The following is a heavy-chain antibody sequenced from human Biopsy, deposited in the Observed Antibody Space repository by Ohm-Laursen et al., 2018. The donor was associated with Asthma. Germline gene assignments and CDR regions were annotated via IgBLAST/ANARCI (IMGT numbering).Heavy chain of an antibody. Sequence: SLRLSCSASGFTFSNYGMHWVRQAPGKGLEWVAVISFDGSNKNYTDSVKGRFTISRDNSRNTLHLQMNSLRAEDTSVYYCAKDVFPGWELRRGPDYWGQGTLVTVSS. CDR3: AKDVFPGWELRRGPDY. J-gene: IGHJ4*02. CDR1: GFTFSNYG. CDR2: ISFDGSNK. D-gene: IGHD1-26*01. V-gene: IGHV3-30*18.